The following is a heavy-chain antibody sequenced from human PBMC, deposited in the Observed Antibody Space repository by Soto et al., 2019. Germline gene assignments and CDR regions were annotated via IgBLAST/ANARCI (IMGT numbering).Heavy chain of an antibody. V-gene: IGHV3-30-3*01. CDR2: ISYDGSDK. D-gene: IGHD4-17*01. Sequence: QVRLVESGGGVVQPGRSLRLSCAASGFTFSNYAVHWVRQAPGKGLEWVTVISYDGSDKYYADSVKGRFTISRDNSKNTVFLQMNRLRAEDTAVYNCGRGADTVTTPDYWGQGTLVTVSS. CDR3: GRGADTVTTPDY. J-gene: IGHJ4*02. CDR1: GFTFSNYA.